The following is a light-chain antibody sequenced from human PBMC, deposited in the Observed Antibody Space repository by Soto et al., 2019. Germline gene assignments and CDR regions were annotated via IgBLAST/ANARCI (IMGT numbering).Light chain of an antibody. CDR2: SND. Sequence: QSVLTQAPSASGTPGQRVTISCSGSSSNIGSNTVNWYQQLPGTAPKVLIYSNDQRPSEVPDRFSGSKSGTSASLAIGGLQSEDEADYYCAVWDDSLNGWVFGGGTKVTVL. J-gene: IGLJ3*02. CDR3: AVWDDSLNGWV. CDR1: SSNIGSNT. V-gene: IGLV1-44*01.